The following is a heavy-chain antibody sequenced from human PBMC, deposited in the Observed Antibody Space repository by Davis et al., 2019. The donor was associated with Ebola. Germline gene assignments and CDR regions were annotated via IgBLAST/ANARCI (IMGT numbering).Heavy chain of an antibody. CDR1: GYTFTSYS. CDR3: ARSGYGDYDYFDY. Sequence: ASVKVSCKASGYTFTSYSLHWVRQAPGQGLEWMGMINRSGGGTSYAQNFQGRVTMSWDTSTSTVYMELSSLRSEDTAVYYCARSGYGDYDYFDYWGQGTLVTVSS. D-gene: IGHD4-17*01. J-gene: IGHJ4*02. CDR2: INRSGGGT. V-gene: IGHV1-46*01.